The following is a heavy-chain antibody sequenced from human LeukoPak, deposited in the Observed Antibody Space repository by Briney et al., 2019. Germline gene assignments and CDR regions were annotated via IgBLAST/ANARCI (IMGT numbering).Heavy chain of an antibody. J-gene: IGHJ6*03. CDR1: GYTFTSSY. V-gene: IGHV1-46*03. CDR3: ARDLTDQSIAARLVYYYYYMDV. CDR2: INPSGGST. D-gene: IGHD6-6*01. Sequence: ASVKVSCKASGYTFTSSYMHWVRQAPGQGLEWMGIINPSGGSTSYAQKFQGRVTMTRDTSTSTVYMELSSLRSEDTAVYYCARDLTDQSIAARLVYYYYYMDVWGKGTTVTVSS.